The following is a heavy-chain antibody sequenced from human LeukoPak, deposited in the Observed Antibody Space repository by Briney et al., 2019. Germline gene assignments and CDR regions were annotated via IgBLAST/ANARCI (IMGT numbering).Heavy chain of an antibody. CDR3: AREVVGVTGDLFDY. J-gene: IGHJ4*02. CDR1: GFTFDDYG. CDR2: INWNGGST. D-gene: IGHD1-26*01. Sequence: GGSLRLSCAASGFTFDDYGMSWVRQAPGKGLEWVSGINWNGGSTGYADSVKGRFTISRDNAKNSLYLQMNSLRAEDTAVYYCAREVVGVTGDLFDYWGQGTLVTVSS. V-gene: IGHV3-20*04.